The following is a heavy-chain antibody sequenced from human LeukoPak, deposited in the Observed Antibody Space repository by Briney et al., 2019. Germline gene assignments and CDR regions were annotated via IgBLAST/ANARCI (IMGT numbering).Heavy chain of an antibody. Sequence: GGSLRLSCAASGFTFSSYAMSWVRQAPGKGLEWVSAISGSGGSTYYADSVKGRFTISRDNSKNTLYLQMNSLRAEDTAVYYCAKDQRLRPLLDGVTAIRSGFDYWGQGTLVTVSS. CDR3: AKDQRLRPLLDGVTAIRSGFDY. V-gene: IGHV3-23*01. CDR1: GFTFSSYA. CDR2: ISGSGGST. D-gene: IGHD2-21*02. J-gene: IGHJ4*02.